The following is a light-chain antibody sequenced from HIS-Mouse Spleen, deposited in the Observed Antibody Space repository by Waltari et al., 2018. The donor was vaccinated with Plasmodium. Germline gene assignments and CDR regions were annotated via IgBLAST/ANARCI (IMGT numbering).Light chain of an antibody. CDR1: QSLLHSDGKTY. Sequence: DIVMTQTPLSLSVTPGQPASISCKSSQSLLHSDGKTYLYWYLQKPGQSPQLLIYEVSSRFSGVPDRFSGSGSGTDFTFTISSLQPEDIATYYCQQYDNLPPLFTFGPGTKVDIK. CDR2: EVS. V-gene: IGKV2-29*01. J-gene: IGKJ3*01. CDR3: QQYDNLPPLFT.